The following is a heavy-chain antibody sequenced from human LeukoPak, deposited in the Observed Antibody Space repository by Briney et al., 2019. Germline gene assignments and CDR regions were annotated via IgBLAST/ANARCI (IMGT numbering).Heavy chain of an antibody. V-gene: IGHV3-49*03. CDR1: GFTFSSYA. CDR3: TRDCGGDCPLGSHAFDI. J-gene: IGHJ3*02. Sequence: PGGSLRLSCAASGFTFSSYAMSWFRQAPGKGLEWVGFIRSKAYGGTTEYAASVKGRFTISRDDSKSIAYLQMNSLKTEDTAVYYCTRDCGGDCPLGSHAFDIWGQGTMVTVSS. D-gene: IGHD2-21*02. CDR2: IRSKAYGGTT.